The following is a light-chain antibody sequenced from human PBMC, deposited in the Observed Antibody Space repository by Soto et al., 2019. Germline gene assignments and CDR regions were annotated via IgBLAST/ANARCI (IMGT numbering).Light chain of an antibody. CDR2: DVT. J-gene: IGLJ1*01. V-gene: IGLV2-8*01. CDR3: SSYAGTHIV. Sequence: SVLTQPPSASGSPGQSVTISCTGTSSGVGGYNFVSWYQQHPGKAPKLMIYDVTKRPSGVPDRFSGSKSGNTASLTVSGLQAEDEADYYCSSYAGTHIVFGTGTKVTVL. CDR1: SSGVGGYNF.